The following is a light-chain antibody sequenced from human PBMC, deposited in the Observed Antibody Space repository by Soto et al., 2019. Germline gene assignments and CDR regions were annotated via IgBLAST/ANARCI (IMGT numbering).Light chain of an antibody. Sequence: EIVVTQSPVTLSLPPGERATLSCRASQSIDSNYLSWYQQKPGQAPRLIISGASTRATGTPARFSGSGSGTDFTLTISSLQPEDFAVYYCQQDYNLPFTFGQGTRLEIK. CDR1: QSIDSNY. J-gene: IGKJ5*01. CDR2: GAS. V-gene: IGKV3D-7*01. CDR3: QQDYNLPFT.